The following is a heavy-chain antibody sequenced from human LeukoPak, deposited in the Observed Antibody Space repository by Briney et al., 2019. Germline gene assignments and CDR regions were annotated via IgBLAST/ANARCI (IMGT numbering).Heavy chain of an antibody. J-gene: IGHJ4*02. Sequence: PGGPLRLSCAASGFAFSSYNMKWVRQAPGKGLEWVPFISTTSTYIYYADSVKGRFTVSRDNSKNLLYLQMDSLRVEDTAVYYCARAGTCSSTSCDGGIEYWGQGTLVTVSS. V-gene: IGHV3-21*06. CDR1: GFAFSSYN. D-gene: IGHD2-2*01. CDR2: ISTTSTYI. CDR3: ARAGTCSSTSCDGGIEY.